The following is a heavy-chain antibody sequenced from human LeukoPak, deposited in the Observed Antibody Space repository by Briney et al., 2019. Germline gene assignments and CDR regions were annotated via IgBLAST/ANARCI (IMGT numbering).Heavy chain of an antibody. V-gene: IGHV4-59*12. CDR1: GGSISSYY. CDR2: IYYSGST. CDR3: ARVSNGYSYAYFDY. Sequence: SETLSLTCTVSGGSISSYYWSWIRQPPGKGLEWIGYIYYSGSTNYNPSLKSRVTISVDTSKNQFSLKLSSVTAADTAVYYCARVSNGYSYAYFDYWGQGTLVTVSS. D-gene: IGHD5-18*01. J-gene: IGHJ4*02.